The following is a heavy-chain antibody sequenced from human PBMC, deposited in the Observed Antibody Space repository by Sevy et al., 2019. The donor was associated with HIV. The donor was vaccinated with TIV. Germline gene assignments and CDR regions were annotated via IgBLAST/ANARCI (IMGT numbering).Heavy chain of an antibody. J-gene: IGHJ4*02. CDR3: ARQGGLVDRAFDY. V-gene: IGHV4-39*01. Sequence: SETLSLTCTVSGVSISSSSYDWGWIRQPPGKGLEWIASFFFTGSTYYNPSLKSRVTISVDTSNNQFSLNLNSVTAADTALYYCARQGGLVDRAFDYWGQGTLVTVSS. CDR2: FFFTGST. D-gene: IGHD3-10*01. CDR1: GVSISSSSYD.